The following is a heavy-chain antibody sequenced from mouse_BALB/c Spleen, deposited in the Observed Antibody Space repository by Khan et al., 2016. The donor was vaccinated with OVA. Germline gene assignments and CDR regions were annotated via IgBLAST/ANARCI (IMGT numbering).Heavy chain of an antibody. CDR2: ISYSGST. V-gene: IGHV3-2*02. CDR3: ARSIMAN. Sequence: EVQLQESGPGLVKPSKSLSLTCTVTGYSITSDYAWNWIRQFPGNKLEWMGYISYSGSTSYNPSLKSRISITRDTSKNQFFLQLNSVTTEDTATYYCARSIMANWGQGTTLTVSS. J-gene: IGHJ2*01. CDR1: GYSITSDYA.